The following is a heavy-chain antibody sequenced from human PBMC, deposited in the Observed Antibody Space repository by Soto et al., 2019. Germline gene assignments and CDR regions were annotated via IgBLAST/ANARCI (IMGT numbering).Heavy chain of an antibody. V-gene: IGHV3-7*01. CDR3: ARGNWNYYYGFDV. CDR1: EFTFDKYY. D-gene: IGHD1-20*01. CDR2: IKPDGSEQ. J-gene: IGHJ6*02. Sequence: LRLSCAASEFTFDKYYMTWVRQAPGKGPEWVANIKPDGSEQYYVDSVKGRFTISRDNANNSLYLQMNSLRAEDTAVYFCARGNWNYYYGFDVWGQGTTVTVPS.